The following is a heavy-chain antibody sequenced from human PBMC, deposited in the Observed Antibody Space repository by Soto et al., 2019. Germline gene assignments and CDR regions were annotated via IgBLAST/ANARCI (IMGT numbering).Heavy chain of an antibody. J-gene: IGHJ5*02. Sequence: SETLSLTCSVSGGSISSYYWSWIRQPPGKGLEWIGYIYYSGSTNYNPSLKSRVTISVDTSKNQFSLKLSSVTAADTAVYYCARHWRYQTNWFDPWGQGTLVTVSS. CDR3: ARHWRYQTNWFDP. CDR2: IYYSGST. V-gene: IGHV4-59*01. D-gene: IGHD2-2*01. CDR1: GGSISSYY.